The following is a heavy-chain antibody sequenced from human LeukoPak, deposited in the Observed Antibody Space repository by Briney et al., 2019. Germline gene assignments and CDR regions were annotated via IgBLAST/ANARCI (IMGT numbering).Heavy chain of an antibody. V-gene: IGHV3-23*01. J-gene: IGHJ3*02. Sequence: GGSLRLSCAASGFTFSSYAMSWLRQAPGKGLEWVSAISGSGGSTYYADSVKGRFTISRDNSKTTLYLQMNSLRAEDTAVYYCAKPASLYYYDSSDNPHAFDIWGQGTMVTVSS. CDR2: ISGSGGST. CDR3: AKPASLYYYDSSDNPHAFDI. D-gene: IGHD3-22*01. CDR1: GFTFSSYA.